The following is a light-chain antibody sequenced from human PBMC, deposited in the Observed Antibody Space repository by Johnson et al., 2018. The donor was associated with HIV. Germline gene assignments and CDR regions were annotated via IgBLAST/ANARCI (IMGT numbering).Light chain of an antibody. J-gene: IGLJ1*01. CDR2: ENN. V-gene: IGLV1-51*02. CDR3: GTWDTSLSAFV. CDR1: SSNIGNNF. Sequence: LTQPPSVSAAPGQKVTISCSGSSSNIGNNFVSWYQHLPGTAPKLLIYENNKRPLGIPDRFSGSKSGTSATLGITGLQTGGEADFYCGTWDTSLSAFVFGTGTKVTV.